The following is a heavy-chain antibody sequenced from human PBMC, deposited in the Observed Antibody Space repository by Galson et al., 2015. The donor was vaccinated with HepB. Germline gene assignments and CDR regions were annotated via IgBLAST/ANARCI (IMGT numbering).Heavy chain of an antibody. CDR3: AKGYCSSTSCFYSSSSSAFDI. CDR2: ISGSGGST. CDR1: GFTFSSYA. V-gene: IGHV3-23*01. J-gene: IGHJ3*02. D-gene: IGHD2-2*01. Sequence: SLRLSCAASGFTFSSYAMSWVRQAPGKGLEWVSAISGSGGSTYYADSVKGRFTISRDNSKNTLYLQMNSLRAEDTAVYYCAKGYCSSTSCFYSSSSSAFDIWGQGTMVTVSS.